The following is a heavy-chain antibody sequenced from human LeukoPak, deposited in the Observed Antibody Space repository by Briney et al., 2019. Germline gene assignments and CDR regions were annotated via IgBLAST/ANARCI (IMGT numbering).Heavy chain of an antibody. Sequence: GSLRLSCAASGFTFSTYGMHWVRQAPGKGLEWVAVIWNDGTNKYYADSVKGRFIISRDNSKNTLYVQMNSLRAEDTAVYYCAKYLAHSSGWLLDAFDIWGQGTMVTVSS. CDR2: IWNDGTNK. D-gene: IGHD6-19*01. J-gene: IGHJ3*02. CDR3: AKYLAHSSGWLLDAFDI. V-gene: IGHV3-30*02. CDR1: GFTFSTYG.